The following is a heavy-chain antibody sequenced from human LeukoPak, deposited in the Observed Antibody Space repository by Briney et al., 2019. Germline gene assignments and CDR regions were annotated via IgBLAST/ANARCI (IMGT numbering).Heavy chain of an antibody. CDR2: IKQDGSEK. D-gene: IGHD2-21*02. CDR3: ARDGSRVTTNPRPFDY. CDR1: GFTFSSYW. V-gene: IGHV3-7*01. Sequence: GGSLRLSCAASGFTFSSYWMSWVRQAPGKGLEWVANIKQDGSEKYYVDSVKGRFTISRDNAKNSLYLQMNSLRAEDTAVYYCARDGSRVTTNPRPFDYWGQGTLVSVS. J-gene: IGHJ4*02.